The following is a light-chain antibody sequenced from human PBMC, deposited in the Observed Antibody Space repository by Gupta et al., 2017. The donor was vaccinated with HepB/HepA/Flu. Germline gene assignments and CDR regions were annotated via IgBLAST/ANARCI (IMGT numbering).Light chain of an antibody. J-gene: IGLJ2*01. V-gene: IGLV1-40*01. Sequence: QSVLPQPPSVPGPPGPRVTIPCTGSSSNIGAGYDVHWYQQLPGTAPKLLIYGNSNRPSGVPDRFSGSKSGTSASLAITGLQAEDEADYYCQSYDSSLSGVVFGGGTKLTVL. CDR1: SSNIGAGYD. CDR3: QSYDSSLSGVV. CDR2: GNS.